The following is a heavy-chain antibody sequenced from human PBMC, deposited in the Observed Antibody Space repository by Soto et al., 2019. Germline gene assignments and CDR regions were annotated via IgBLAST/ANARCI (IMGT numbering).Heavy chain of an antibody. Sequence: ASVKVSCKASGYTFTGYYMHWVRQAPGQGLEWMGWINPNSGGTNYAQKFQGWVTMTRDTSISTAYMELSRLRSDDTAVYYCARECSSTSCYDYWGQGTLVTVSS. J-gene: IGHJ4*02. CDR2: INPNSGGT. V-gene: IGHV1-2*04. D-gene: IGHD2-2*01. CDR3: ARECSSTSCYDY. CDR1: GYTFTGYY.